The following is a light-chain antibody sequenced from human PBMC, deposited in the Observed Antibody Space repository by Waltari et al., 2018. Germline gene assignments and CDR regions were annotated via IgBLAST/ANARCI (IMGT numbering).Light chain of an antibody. CDR3: QAYDSGLGGVL. Sequence: QSVLTQPPSVSGAPGQRVTVSCTGSSSNIGAGYRVTWYQQVQGSAPKLLIYGDTNRPSGVPDRFSASKSGTSASLAIAGLLAEDEAEYYCQAYDSGLGGVLFGGGTKLTVL. J-gene: IGLJ2*01. CDR1: SSNIGAGYR. CDR2: GDT. V-gene: IGLV1-40*01.